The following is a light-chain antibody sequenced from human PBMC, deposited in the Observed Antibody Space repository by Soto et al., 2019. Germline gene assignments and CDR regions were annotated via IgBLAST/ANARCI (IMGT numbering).Light chain of an antibody. J-gene: IGKJ1*01. CDR1: QSIRTN. V-gene: IGKV3-15*01. Sequence: EIVMTQSPATLSVSPGERVTLSCRASQSIRTNLAWYQQKPGQTPRLLIYGASSRATGIPARFSGSGSGTEFILTISSLQSEDLAVYFCQQYNDWPPWTFGQGTKV. CDR2: GAS. CDR3: QQYNDWPPWT.